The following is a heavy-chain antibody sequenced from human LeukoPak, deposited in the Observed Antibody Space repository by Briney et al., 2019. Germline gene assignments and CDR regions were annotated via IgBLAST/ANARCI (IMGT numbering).Heavy chain of an antibody. D-gene: IGHD2-2*01. J-gene: IGHJ6*03. V-gene: IGHV1-69*05. CDR3: ARDAGYSIVVVPAAMHYYYMDV. CDR2: IIPIFGTA. Sequence: SVKVSCKASGGTFSSYAISWVRQAPGQGLEWMGGIIPIFGTASYAQKFQGRVTITTDESTSTAYMELSSLRSEDTAVYYCARDAGYSIVVVPAAMHYYYMDVWGKGTMVTVSS. CDR1: GGTFSSYA.